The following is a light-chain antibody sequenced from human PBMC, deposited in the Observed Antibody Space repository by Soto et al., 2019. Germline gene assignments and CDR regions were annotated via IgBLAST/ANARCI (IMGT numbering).Light chain of an antibody. V-gene: IGLV1-44*01. J-gene: IGLJ1*01. CDR2: DNN. CDR1: SXNIGRDP. CDR3: AGWDGSLRGFV. Sequence: QSVLTQPPSASGTPGQRITISCSGSSXNIGRDPVNWYQELPGTAPKLLIYDNNQRPSGVPDRFSGSKSGTSASLAISGLQSEDEADYFCAGWDGSLRGFVFGTGTKVTVL.